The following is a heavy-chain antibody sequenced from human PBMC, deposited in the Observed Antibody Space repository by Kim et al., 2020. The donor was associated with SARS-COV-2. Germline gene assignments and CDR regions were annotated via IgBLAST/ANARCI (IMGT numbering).Heavy chain of an antibody. CDR3: ARSGIAAPERSFDY. J-gene: IGHJ4*02. V-gene: IGHV4-39*01. D-gene: IGHD6-6*01. Sequence: NPSLKRRVTISVDTSKNQFSLKLSSVTAADTTVYYCARSGIAAPERSFDYWGQGTLVTVSS.